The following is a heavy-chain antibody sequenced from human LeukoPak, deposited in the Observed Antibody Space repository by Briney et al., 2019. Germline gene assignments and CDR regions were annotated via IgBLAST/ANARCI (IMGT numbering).Heavy chain of an antibody. CDR3: ARDRYYYDSSGYYYFDY. D-gene: IGHD3-22*01. CDR1: GGSFSGYY. Sequence: SETLSLTCAVYGGSFSGYYWSWIRQSAGKGLEWIGRIHTSGSTNYNPSLKSRVTMSVDTSKNQFSLKLSSVTAADTAVYYCARDRYYYDSSGYYYFDYWGQGTLVTVSS. J-gene: IGHJ4*02. CDR2: IHTSGST. V-gene: IGHV4-4*07.